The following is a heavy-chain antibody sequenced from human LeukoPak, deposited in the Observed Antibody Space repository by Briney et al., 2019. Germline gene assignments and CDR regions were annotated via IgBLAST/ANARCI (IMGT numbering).Heavy chain of an antibody. V-gene: IGHV3-15*01. CDR1: GFTFSDAW. CDR3: TADMPASSRATDY. J-gene: IGHJ4*02. CDR2: IKTKADGATT. D-gene: IGHD2-15*01. Sequence: GGSLRLSCAASGFTFSDAWMSWGRHAPGMGLEWVGRIKTKADGATTDYAAPVKGRFTISRDDSKTTLYLQINSLKTEDTAVYYCTADMPASSRATDYWDQGTLVTVSS.